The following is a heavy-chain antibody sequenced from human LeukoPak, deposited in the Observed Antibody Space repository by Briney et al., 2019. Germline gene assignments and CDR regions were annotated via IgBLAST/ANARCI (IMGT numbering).Heavy chain of an antibody. CDR2: ISGDESST. CDR3: AREPHSDYSDHTDAFDI. V-gene: IGHV3-74*01. Sequence: GGSLRLSCAASGFTFSSYWVHWVRQAPGKGLVWVSRISGDESSTSCADSVEGRFTISRDNAKNTLYLQMNSLRAEDTAVYFCAREPHSDYSDHTDAFDIWGQGTMVTVSS. D-gene: IGHD4-17*01. CDR1: GFTFSSYW. J-gene: IGHJ3*02.